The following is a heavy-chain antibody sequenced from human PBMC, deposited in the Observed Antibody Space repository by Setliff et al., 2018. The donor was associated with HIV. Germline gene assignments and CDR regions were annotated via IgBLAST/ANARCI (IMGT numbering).Heavy chain of an antibody. D-gene: IGHD3-10*01. J-gene: IGHJ6*03. Sequence: PSETLSLTCTVSGASISSGDYYWSWIRRPAGKGLEWIGRSQASGSTNYNPSLKSRLTISVDPSKNQLSLNLNSVAAADTAVYYCARGRDGELFTKEGNYYYYMDVWGQGTLVTVSS. CDR3: ARGRDGELFTKEGNYYYYMDV. CDR1: GASISSGDYY. CDR2: SQASGST. V-gene: IGHV4-61*02.